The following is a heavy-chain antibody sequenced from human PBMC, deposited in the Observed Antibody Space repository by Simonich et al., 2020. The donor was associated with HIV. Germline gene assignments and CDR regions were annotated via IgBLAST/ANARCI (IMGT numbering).Heavy chain of an antibody. CDR3: ARAPYTSGWYGIDY. D-gene: IGHD6-19*01. V-gene: IGHV1-69*06. J-gene: IGHJ4*02. CDR1: GGTFSSYG. Sequence: QVQLLQSGAEVKKPGSSVKVSCKASGGTFSSYGISWVRQAPGQGLEWMGGIIPLLGKAYYAQKFQGRVPITADKSTSTAYMELSSLRSEDTAVYYCARAPYTSGWYGIDYWGQGTLVTVSS. CDR2: IIPLLGKA.